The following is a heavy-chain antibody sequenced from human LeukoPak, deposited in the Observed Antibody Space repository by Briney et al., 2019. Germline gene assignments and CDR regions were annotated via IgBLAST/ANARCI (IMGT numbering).Heavy chain of an antibody. CDR2: IIPILGIA. V-gene: IGHV1-69*04. Sequence: GASVKVSCKASGGTFSSYAISWVRQAPGQGLEWMGRIIPILGIANYAQKFQGRVTITADKSTSTAYMELSSLRSEDAAVYYCAKDYTGIHNFDYWGQGNLVTVSS. D-gene: IGHD1-1*01. CDR3: AKDYTGIHNFDY. CDR1: GGTFSSYA. J-gene: IGHJ4*02.